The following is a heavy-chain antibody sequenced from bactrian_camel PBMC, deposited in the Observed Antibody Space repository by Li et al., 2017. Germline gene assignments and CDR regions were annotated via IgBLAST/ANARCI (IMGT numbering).Heavy chain of an antibody. V-gene: IGHV3S6*01. D-gene: IGHD1*01. CDR1: RHRTW. CDR3: AAVLPGRCAKIGGMGLAKDNYLY. CDR2: IYRGTGDA. Sequence: HVQLVESGGGSVLAGGSLRLSCEASRHRTWMAWFRQAPGREREGVAVIYRGTGDATYADSVKGRFTMSQDNAKNTVYLQMNSLKPEDTAMYYCAAVLPGRCAKIGGMGLAKDNYLYWGQGTQVTVS. J-gene: IGHJ4*01.